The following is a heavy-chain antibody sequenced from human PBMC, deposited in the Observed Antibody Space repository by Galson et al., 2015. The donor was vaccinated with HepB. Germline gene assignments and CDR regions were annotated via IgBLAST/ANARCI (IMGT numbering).Heavy chain of an antibody. CDR1: GYTFTKYA. J-gene: IGHJ4*02. CDR2: INTNTGNP. CDR3: ARVDGSGYYYVDY. V-gene: IGHV7-4-1*02. D-gene: IGHD3-22*01. Sequence: SVKVSCKASGYTFTKYAMNWVRQAPGQGLEWMGWINTNTGNPTYAQGFTGRFVFSLDTSVSTAYLQISSLKAEDTAVYFCARVDGSGYYYVDYWGQGTLVTVSS.